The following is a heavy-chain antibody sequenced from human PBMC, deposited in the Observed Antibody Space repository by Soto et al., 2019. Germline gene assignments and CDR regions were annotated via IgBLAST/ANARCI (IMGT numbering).Heavy chain of an antibody. CDR3: ASVSADSSGYYYSQHY. V-gene: IGHV3-30-3*01. D-gene: IGHD3-22*01. J-gene: IGHJ4*02. Sequence: GGSLRLSCAASGFTFSSYAMHWVRQAPGKGLEWVAVISYDGSNKYYADSVKGRFTISRDNSKNTLYLQMNSLRAEDTAVYYCASVSADSSGYYYSQHYWGQGTLVTVSS. CDR1: GFTFSSYA. CDR2: ISYDGSNK.